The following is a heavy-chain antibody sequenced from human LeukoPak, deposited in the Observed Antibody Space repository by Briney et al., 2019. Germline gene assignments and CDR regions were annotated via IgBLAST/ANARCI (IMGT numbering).Heavy chain of an antibody. J-gene: IGHJ6*03. V-gene: IGHV3-48*01. CDR3: ARDIGGFGPYYYYMDV. Sequence: SGGSLRLSCAASGFTFSSYSMNWVRQAPGKGLEWVSYISSSSTIYYADSVKGRFTISRDNAKNSVYLQMNSLRAEDTAVYYCARDIGGFGPYYYYMDVWGKGTTVTVSS. D-gene: IGHD1-26*01. CDR1: GFTFSSYS. CDR2: ISSSSTI.